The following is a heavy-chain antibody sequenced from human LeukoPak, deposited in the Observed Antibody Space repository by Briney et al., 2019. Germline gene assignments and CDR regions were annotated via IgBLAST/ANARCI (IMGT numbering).Heavy chain of an antibody. Sequence: PPETLSLTCTVTGGSISSYYWSWIRQPPGPGLELIGYIYYSGSTNYNPSLKCRVTISVDTSKNQFSLKLSSVTAADTAVYYCARDRYCSSTSCSPDAFDIWGQGTMFTVSS. J-gene: IGHJ3*02. CDR1: GGSISSYY. V-gene: IGHV4-59*01. CDR3: ARDRYCSSTSCSPDAFDI. CDR2: IYYSGST. D-gene: IGHD2-2*01.